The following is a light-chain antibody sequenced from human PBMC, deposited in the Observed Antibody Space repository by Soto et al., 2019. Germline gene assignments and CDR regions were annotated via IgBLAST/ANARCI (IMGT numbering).Light chain of an antibody. V-gene: IGKV1-13*02. J-gene: IGKJ5*01. CDR3: QQYNSYQYT. CDR2: DAS. Sequence: IQMTQSPSSLSASVGDRVTISCRASQGIGSALAWYQQKPGKAPKLLIYDASSLESGVPSRFSGSGSGTEFTLTISSLQPDDFATYYCQQYNSYQYTFGQGTRLEIK. CDR1: QGIGSA.